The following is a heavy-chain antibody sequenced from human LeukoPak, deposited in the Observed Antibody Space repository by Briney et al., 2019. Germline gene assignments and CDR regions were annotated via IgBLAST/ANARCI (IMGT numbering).Heavy chain of an antibody. CDR1: GGTFSSYA. J-gene: IGHJ4*02. CDR2: IIPIFGTA. Sequence: GASVKVSCKASGGTFSSYAISWVRQAPGQGLEWMGGIIPIFGTANYAQKFQGRVTITADESTSTAHMELRSLRSEDTAVYYCGRRGDSSGSFDLDYWGQGTLVTVSS. D-gene: IGHD6-19*01. CDR3: GRRGDSSGSFDLDY. V-gene: IGHV1-69*13.